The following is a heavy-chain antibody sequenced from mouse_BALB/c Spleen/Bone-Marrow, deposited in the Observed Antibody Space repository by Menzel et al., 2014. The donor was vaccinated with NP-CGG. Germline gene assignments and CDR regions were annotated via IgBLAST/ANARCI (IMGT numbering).Heavy chain of an antibody. V-gene: IGHV2-9*02. Sequence: VQLQESGPGLVAPSQSLSITCTVSGFSLXNYGVHWVRQPPGKGLEWLGVIGTGRGTNYNSALMSRLSISKDNSKSQVFLKMNSLQTDDTAMYYCARDRAYGNWYFDVWGAGTTVTVSS. CDR1: GFSLXNYG. CDR2: IGTGRGT. D-gene: IGHD2-1*01. CDR3: ARDRAYGNWYFDV. J-gene: IGHJ1*01.